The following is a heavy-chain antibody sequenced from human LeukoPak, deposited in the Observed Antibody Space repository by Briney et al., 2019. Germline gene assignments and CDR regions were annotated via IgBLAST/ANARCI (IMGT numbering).Heavy chain of an antibody. CDR2: VAHTGST. J-gene: IGHJ3*01. CDR3: ARLLVYNRNPRAFDV. D-gene: IGHD1-14*01. Sequence: SGTLSLTCAVSGDSISSGNWWSWVRQPPGKGLEWIGEVAHTGSTKYNPSLKSRVSISIDFSKNQFSLRLSSVTAADTGVYYCARLLVYNRNPRAFDVWGQGTSVTVS. V-gene: IGHV4-4*02. CDR1: GDSISSGNW.